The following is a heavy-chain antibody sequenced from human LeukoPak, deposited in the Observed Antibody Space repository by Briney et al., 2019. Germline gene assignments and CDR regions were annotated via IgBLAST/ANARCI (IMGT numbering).Heavy chain of an antibody. Sequence: GGSLRLSCAASGFTFSSYGMHWVRQAPGKGLEWVAFIRYDGSNKYYADSVKGRFTISRDNSKNTLYLQMNSLRAEDTAVYYCAREQYSSSWSGALDYWGQGTLVTVSS. V-gene: IGHV3-30*02. J-gene: IGHJ4*02. CDR2: IRYDGSNK. CDR1: GFTFSSYG. D-gene: IGHD6-13*01. CDR3: AREQYSSSWSGALDY.